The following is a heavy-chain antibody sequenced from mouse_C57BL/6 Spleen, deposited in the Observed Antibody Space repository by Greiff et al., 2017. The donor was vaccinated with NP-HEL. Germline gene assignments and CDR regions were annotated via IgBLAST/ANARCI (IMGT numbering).Heavy chain of an antibody. D-gene: IGHD2-5*01. CDR2: IDPSDSET. CDR3: ARNGAYYSNCTYDV. Sequence: QVQLQQPGAELVRPGSSVKLSCKASGYTFTSYWMHWVKQRPIQGLEWIGNIDPSDSETHYNQKFKDKATLTVDKSSSTAYMQLSSLTSEDFAVYCGARNGAYYSNCTYDVWGTGTTVTVSA. J-gene: IGHJ1*03. V-gene: IGHV1-52*01. CDR1: GYTFTSYW.